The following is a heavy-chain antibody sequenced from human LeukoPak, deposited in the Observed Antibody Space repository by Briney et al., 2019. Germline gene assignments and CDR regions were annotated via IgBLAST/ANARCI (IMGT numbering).Heavy chain of an antibody. V-gene: IGHV3-30*18. Sequence: SGGSLRLSCAASGFTLSHYAMHWVRQAPGKGLEWVALIPNDGSFKLYADSVKGRFTISRDNSKNTLDLQLSSLRAEDTAVYYCAKDGFCSSTSCYPNHFNSWGQGTLVTVSS. CDR3: AKDGFCSSTSCYPNHFNS. D-gene: IGHD2-2*01. J-gene: IGHJ4*02. CDR1: GFTLSHYA. CDR2: IPNDGSFK.